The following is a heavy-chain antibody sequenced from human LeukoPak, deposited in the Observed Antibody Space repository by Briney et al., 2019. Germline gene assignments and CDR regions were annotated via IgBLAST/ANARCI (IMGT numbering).Heavy chain of an antibody. CDR1: GFTVSSNY. Sequence: GGSLRLSCAASGFTVSSNYMSWVRQAPGKGLEWVSVIYSGGSTYYADSVKGRFTISRDNSKNTLYLQMNSLRAEDTALYYCARVRVVWDLDDAFDIWGQGTMAIVS. D-gene: IGHD1-26*01. CDR2: IYSGGST. CDR3: ARVRVVWDLDDAFDI. V-gene: IGHV3-53*01. J-gene: IGHJ3*02.